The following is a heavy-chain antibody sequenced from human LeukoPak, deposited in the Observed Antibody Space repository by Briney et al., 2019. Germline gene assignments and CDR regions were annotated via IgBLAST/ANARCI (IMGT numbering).Heavy chain of an antibody. CDR3: ARGYGYYYYYMDV. Sequence: GGSLRLSCAASGFTFSSYAMSWVRQAPGKGLEWVSAISGSGGSTYYADSVKGRFTISRDNAKNSLYLQMNSLRGEDTAVYYCARGYGYYYYYMDVWGKGTTVTVSS. CDR2: ISGSGGST. CDR1: GFTFSSYA. V-gene: IGHV3-23*01. J-gene: IGHJ6*03. D-gene: IGHD1-14*01.